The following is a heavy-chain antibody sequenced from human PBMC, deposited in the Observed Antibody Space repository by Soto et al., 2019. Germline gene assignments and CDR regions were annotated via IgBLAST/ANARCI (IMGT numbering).Heavy chain of an antibody. D-gene: IGHD2-15*01. CDR3: AREGYCSGGSCSSYYYYYGMDV. CDR1: GYTFTGYY. V-gene: IGHV1-2*04. CDR2: INPNSGGT. J-gene: IGHJ6*02. Sequence: ASVKVSCKASGYTFTGYYMHWVRQAPGQGLEWVGWINPNSGGTNYAQKFQGWVTMTRDTSISTAYMELSRLRSDDTAVYYCAREGYCSGGSCSSYYYYYGMDVWGQGTKVTVSS.